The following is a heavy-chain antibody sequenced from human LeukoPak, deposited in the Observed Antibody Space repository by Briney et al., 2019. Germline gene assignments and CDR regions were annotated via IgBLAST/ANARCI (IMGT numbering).Heavy chain of an antibody. D-gene: IGHD2-21*02. CDR2: INPSGGST. Sequence: ASVKVSCKASGYTFTSYYMHWVRQAPGQGLEWMGIINPSGGSTSYAQKFQGRVTMTRDTSTSTVYMELSSLRSEDTAVYYCARAICGGDCYSVYYFDYWGQGTLVTVSS. J-gene: IGHJ4*02. CDR3: ARAICGGDCYSVYYFDY. CDR1: GYTFTSYY. V-gene: IGHV1-46*01.